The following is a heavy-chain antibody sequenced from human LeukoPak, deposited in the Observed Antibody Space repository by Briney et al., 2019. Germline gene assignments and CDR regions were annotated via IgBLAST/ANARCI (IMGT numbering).Heavy chain of an antibody. Sequence: PGRSLRLSCAASGFTFSSYGMHWVRQAPGKGLEWVAVISDDGTNKYYADSVKGRFTISRDNSKNTLYLQMNSLRAEDTAVYYCAQEYCSSTSCYPVYYYYYGMDVWGKGTTVTVSS. J-gene: IGHJ6*04. CDR1: GFTFSSYG. V-gene: IGHV3-30*18. CDR3: AQEYCSSTSCYPVYYYYYGMDV. D-gene: IGHD2-2*01. CDR2: ISDDGTNK.